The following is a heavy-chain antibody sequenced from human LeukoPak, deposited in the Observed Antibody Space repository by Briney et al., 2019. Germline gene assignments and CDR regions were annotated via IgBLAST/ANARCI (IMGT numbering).Heavy chain of an antibody. D-gene: IGHD5-24*01. CDR2: IYTSGST. Sequence: SETLSLTCTVSGVSISIYYWSWIRQPAGKGLEWIGRIYTSGSTNYNPSLNSRVTMSVDTSKNQFSLKQSSVTAADTAVYYCARGGRWLQFFPFDYWGQGTLVTVSS. V-gene: IGHV4-4*07. CDR1: GVSISIYY. J-gene: IGHJ4*02. CDR3: ARGGRWLQFFPFDY.